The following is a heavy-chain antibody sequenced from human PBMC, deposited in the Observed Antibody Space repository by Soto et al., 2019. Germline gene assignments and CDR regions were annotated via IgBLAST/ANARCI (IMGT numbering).Heavy chain of an antibody. D-gene: IGHD2-2*01. CDR2: ISGSGGST. CDR3: AKSHDIVVVPAAFNWFDP. J-gene: IGHJ5*02. CDR1: GFTFSSYA. V-gene: IGHV3-23*01. Sequence: GSLRLSCAASGFTFSSYAMSWVRQAPGKGLEWVSAISGSGGSTYYADSVKGRFTISRDNSKNTLYLQMNSLRAEDTAVYCCAKSHDIVVVPAAFNWFDPWGQGTLVTVSS.